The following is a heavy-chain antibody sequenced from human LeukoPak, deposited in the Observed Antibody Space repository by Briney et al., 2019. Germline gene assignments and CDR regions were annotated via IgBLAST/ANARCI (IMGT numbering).Heavy chain of an antibody. J-gene: IGHJ4*02. D-gene: IGHD2-15*01. Sequence: EASVKVSCKASGYTFTSYDINWVRQATGPGLEWMGWMNPNSGNTGYAQKFQGRVTITRNTSISTAYMELSSLRSEDTAVYYCAREGTYCSGGSCYHYFDYWGQGTLVTVSS. V-gene: IGHV1-8*03. CDR3: AREGTYCSGGSCYHYFDY. CDR2: MNPNSGNT. CDR1: GYTFTSYD.